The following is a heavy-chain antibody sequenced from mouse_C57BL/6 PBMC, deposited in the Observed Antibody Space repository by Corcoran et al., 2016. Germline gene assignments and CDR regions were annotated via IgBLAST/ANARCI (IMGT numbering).Heavy chain of an antibody. CDR2: INPNNGGT. Sequence: EVQLQQSGPELVKPGASVKISCKASGYTFTDYYMNWVKQSHGKSLEWIGDINPNNGGTSYNQKFKGKATLTVDKSSSTAYMELRSLTSEDSAVYHCARSGYYGSSYGNYFDYWGQGTTLTVSS. D-gene: IGHD1-1*01. CDR1: GYTFTDYY. V-gene: IGHV1-26*01. CDR3: ARSGYYGSSYGNYFDY. J-gene: IGHJ2*01.